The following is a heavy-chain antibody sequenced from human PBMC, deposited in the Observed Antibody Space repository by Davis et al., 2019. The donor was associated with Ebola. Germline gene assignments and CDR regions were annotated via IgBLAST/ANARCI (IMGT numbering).Heavy chain of an antibody. CDR2: IKEDGSEE. CDR3: AKDRMIVVVITPEVAFDI. J-gene: IGHJ3*02. D-gene: IGHD3-22*01. CDR1: GFSITSHW. V-gene: IGHV3-7*03. Sequence: PGGSLRLSCAASGFSITSHWMSWVRQAPGKGLELVANIKEDGSEERYVDSVKGRLTISRDNAKNSLYLQMNSLRAEDTAVYYCAKDRMIVVVITPEVAFDIWGQGTMVTVSS.